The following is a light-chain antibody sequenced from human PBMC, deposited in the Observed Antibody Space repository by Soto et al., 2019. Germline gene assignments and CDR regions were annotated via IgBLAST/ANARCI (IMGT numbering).Light chain of an antibody. V-gene: IGKV1-39*01. J-gene: IGKJ5*01. CDR3: QKRSNWPPT. Sequence: DIQLTQSPAALAASVGDRVTITCRASQRFSSYLDWYQHKPGKAAKLLIYGAYHLQSGVQSRCSGSGSGTDLSLTISSRQPEEFAVYYCQKRSNWPPTFRKGKRLEIK. CDR1: QRFSSY. CDR2: GAY.